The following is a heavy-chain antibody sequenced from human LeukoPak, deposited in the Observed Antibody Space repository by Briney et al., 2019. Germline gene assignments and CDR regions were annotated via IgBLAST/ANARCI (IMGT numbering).Heavy chain of an antibody. D-gene: IGHD3-22*01. CDR2: IYPGDTDT. CDR3: ASYDSSGWSPFDH. CDR1: GYSFNTYW. Sequence: GESLKISCKGSGYSFNTYWIGWVRQKSGKGLEWMGVIYPGDTDTRYSPSFQGQVTISADKSIRTAYLEWSSLKASDTAMYYCASYDSSGWSPFDHWGQGTLVTVSS. J-gene: IGHJ4*02. V-gene: IGHV5-51*01.